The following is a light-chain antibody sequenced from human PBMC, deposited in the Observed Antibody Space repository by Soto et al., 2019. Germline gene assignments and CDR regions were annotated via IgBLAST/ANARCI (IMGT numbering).Light chain of an antibody. J-gene: IGKJ2*01. V-gene: IGKV3-15*01. Sequence: EIVMTQSPATLSVSPGERATLSCRASQSFSSNLAWYQQKPGQAPRLLIYGASTRATGIPARFSGSGSGTEFTLTISSLQSEDFAVYYCQQYNNWPPRYTFGQGTKVDIK. CDR2: GAS. CDR1: QSFSSN. CDR3: QQYNNWPPRYT.